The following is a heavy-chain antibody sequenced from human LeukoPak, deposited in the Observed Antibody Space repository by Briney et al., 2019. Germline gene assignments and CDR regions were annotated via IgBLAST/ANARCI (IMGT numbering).Heavy chain of an antibody. J-gene: IGHJ1*01. V-gene: IGHV3-23*01. D-gene: IGHD3-22*01. CDR2: ISGSGGST. Sequence: GGSLRLSCAASGFTFSSYAMSWVRQAPGKGLEWVSAISGSGGSTYYADSVKGRFTISRDNAKNSLFLQMNSLRAEDTAVYYCATQGEHSYDSNRSGYFQHWGQGTLVTVSS. CDR1: GFTFSSYA. CDR3: ATQGEHSYDSNRSGYFQH.